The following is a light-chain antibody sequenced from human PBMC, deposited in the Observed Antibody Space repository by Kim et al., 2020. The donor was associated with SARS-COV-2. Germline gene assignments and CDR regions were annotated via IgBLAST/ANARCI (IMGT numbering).Light chain of an antibody. V-gene: IGKV3-11*01. J-gene: IGKJ4*01. Sequence: EIVLTQSPATLSLSPGERATLSCRASQSVSTYLAWYQQKPGQAPRLLIYDASNRATGIPAMFSGSGSVTDFTLTISSLEPEDFAVYYCQQRSNWLLTFGGGPNLDIK. CDR2: DAS. CDR3: QQRSNWLLT. CDR1: QSVSTY.